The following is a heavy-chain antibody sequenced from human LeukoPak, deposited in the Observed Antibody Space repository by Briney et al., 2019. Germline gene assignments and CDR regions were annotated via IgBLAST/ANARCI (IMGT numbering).Heavy chain of an antibody. CDR2: ISWNSGSI. CDR3: AKARGSSGDDAFDI. Sequence: GGSLRLSCAASGFTFDDYAMHWVRQAPGKGLEWVSGISWNSGSIGYADSVKGRFTISRDNAKNSLHLQMNSLRAEDTALYYCAKARGSSGDDAFDIWGQGTMVTVSS. V-gene: IGHV3-9*01. CDR1: GFTFDDYA. D-gene: IGHD6-19*01. J-gene: IGHJ3*02.